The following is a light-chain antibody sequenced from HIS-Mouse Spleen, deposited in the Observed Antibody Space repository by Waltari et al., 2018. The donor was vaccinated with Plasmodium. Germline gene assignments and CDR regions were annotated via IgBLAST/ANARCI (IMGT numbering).Light chain of an antibody. V-gene: IGKV2-28*01. CDR2: LGS. CDR1: QSLLHSNGYNY. J-gene: IGKJ2*01. Sequence: DIVMTQSPLSLPVTPGEPASIYCRSSQSLLHSNGYNYLDWYLQKPGHSPQLLIYLGSNRASGVPDRFSGSGSGTDFTLKISRVEAEDVGVYYCMQALQTPRYTFGQGTNLEIK. CDR3: MQALQTPRYT.